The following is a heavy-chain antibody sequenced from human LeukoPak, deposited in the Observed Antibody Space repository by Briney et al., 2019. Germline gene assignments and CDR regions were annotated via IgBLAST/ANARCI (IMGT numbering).Heavy chain of an antibody. D-gene: IGHD5-18*01. V-gene: IGHV3-30*18. CDR1: GFTFSSYG. J-gene: IGHJ4*02. CDR2: ISHDGSNK. Sequence: GRSLRLSCAASGFTFSSYGMHWVRQAPGKGLEWVAVISHDGSNKYYADSVRGRFTISRDNSKNTLYLQMNSLRAEDTAVYYCAKDRRGYSYGYVFIDYWGQGTLVTVSS. CDR3: AKDRRGYSYGYVFIDY.